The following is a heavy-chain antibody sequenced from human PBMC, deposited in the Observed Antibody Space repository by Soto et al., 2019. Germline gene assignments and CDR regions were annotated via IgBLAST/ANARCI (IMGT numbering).Heavy chain of an antibody. CDR1: GYTFIHYG. CDR3: VRRHHDILTGKTDSTDY. D-gene: IGHD3-9*01. CDR2: ITFYNGNA. V-gene: IGHV1-18*01. J-gene: IGHJ4*02. Sequence: QIQLEQSGSEVKKPGASVKVSCKASGYTFIHYGVNWVRQAPGQGLEWMGSITFYNGNANYAKKFQDRLTLTTDTSTNTAYMELRNRRSDDTAVYYCVRRHHDILTGKTDSTDYWGRGSLVTVSS.